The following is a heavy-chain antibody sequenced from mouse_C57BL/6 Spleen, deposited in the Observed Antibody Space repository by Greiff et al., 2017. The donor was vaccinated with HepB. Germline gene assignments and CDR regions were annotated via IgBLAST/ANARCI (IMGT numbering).Heavy chain of an antibody. V-gene: IGHV1-69*01. Sequence: QVQLQQPGAELVMPGASVKLSCKASGYTFTSYWMHWVKQRPGQGLEWIGEIDPSDSYTNYNQKFKGKSTLTVDKSSSTAYMQLSSLTSEDSAVYYCARLGRRHWYFYVWGTGTTVTVSS. CDR1: GYTFTSYW. CDR3: ARLGRRHWYFYV. J-gene: IGHJ1*03. CDR2: IDPSDSYT. D-gene: IGHD4-1*01.